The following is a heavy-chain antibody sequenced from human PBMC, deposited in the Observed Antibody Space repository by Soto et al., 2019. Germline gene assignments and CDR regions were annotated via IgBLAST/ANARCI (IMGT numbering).Heavy chain of an antibody. CDR2: ISGRDGST. Sequence: EVQLLESGGGLVQPGGSLRLSCSASGFTFSSYAMNWVRQAPGKGLEWVSAISGRDGSTYYADSVKGRFTISGDISKNTLYLQMNSLTAGDTAVYYCAKVVLLADTPAANYYFDYWGQGTLVTVSS. D-gene: IGHD2-15*01. CDR1: GFTFSSYA. CDR3: AKVVLLADTPAANYYFDY. J-gene: IGHJ4*02. V-gene: IGHV3-23*01.